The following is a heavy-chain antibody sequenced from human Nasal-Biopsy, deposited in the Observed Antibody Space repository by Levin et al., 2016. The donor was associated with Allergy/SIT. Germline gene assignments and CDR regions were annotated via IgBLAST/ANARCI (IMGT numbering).Heavy chain of an antibody. CDR2: FTTRTNYI. J-gene: IGHJ4*02. Sequence: LSLTCAASGFSFSSYTMSWIRQAPGKGPEWVSSFTTRTNYIYYSESVKGRFSISRDDAKSSLYLQMNSLRVEDTAVYYCARVRTGYSGAWYIDYWGQGNLITVSS. CDR3: ARVRTGYSGAWYIDY. V-gene: IGHV3-21*01. CDR1: GFSFSSYT. D-gene: IGHD5-12*01.